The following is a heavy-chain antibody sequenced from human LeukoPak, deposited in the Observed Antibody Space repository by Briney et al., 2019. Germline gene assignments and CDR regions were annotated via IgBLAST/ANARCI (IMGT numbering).Heavy chain of an antibody. Sequence: SETLSLTCTVSGGAISSSSYYWGWIRQPPGKGLEWIGSIYYSGSTYYDPSLKSRVTISVDTSKNQFSLKLSSVTAVGTAVYHRARRAIAGYLYDYWGQGTLVTVSS. CDR1: GGAISSSSYY. D-gene: IGHD5-18*01. V-gene: IGHV4-39*01. J-gene: IGHJ4*02. CDR3: ARRAIAGYLYDY. CDR2: IYYSGST.